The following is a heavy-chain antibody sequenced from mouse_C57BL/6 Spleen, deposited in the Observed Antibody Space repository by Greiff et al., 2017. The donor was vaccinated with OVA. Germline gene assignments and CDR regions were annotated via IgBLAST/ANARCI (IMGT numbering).Heavy chain of an antibody. CDR3: ARSGDYDGWFAY. Sequence: VQLQQSGAELVKPGASVKLSCKASGYTFTSYWMQWVKQRPGQGLEWIGEIDPSDSYTNYNQKFKGKATLTVDTSYSTAYMQLSSLTSEDSAVYYCARSGDYDGWFAYWGQGTLVTVSA. J-gene: IGHJ3*01. D-gene: IGHD2-4*01. CDR1: GYTFTSYW. V-gene: IGHV1-50*01. CDR2: IDPSDSYT.